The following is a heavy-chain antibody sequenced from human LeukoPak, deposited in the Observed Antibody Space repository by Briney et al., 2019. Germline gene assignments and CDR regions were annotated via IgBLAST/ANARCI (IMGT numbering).Heavy chain of an antibody. CDR3: ATDVRXSPLGF. D-gene: IGHD3-10*02. CDR1: GFTVTNDY. J-gene: IGHJ4*01. V-gene: IGHV3-66*01. CDR2: IYSGGST. Sequence: GGCLRLSCAVSGFTVTNDYMNWVRQAPGKGLEWVSIIYSGGSTYYADSVKGRFTISRDSSNNTLFLQMSNLRADDSGLYYCATDVRXSPLGFWGHGTLVTVSS.